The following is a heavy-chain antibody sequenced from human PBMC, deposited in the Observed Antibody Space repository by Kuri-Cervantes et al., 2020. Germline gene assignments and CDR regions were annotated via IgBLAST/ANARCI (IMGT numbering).Heavy chain of an antibody. J-gene: IGHJ6*02. CDR2: IHSGGST. Sequence: GGSLRLSCAASGFIVSRNYMNWVRQAPGKGLEWVSVIHSGGSTYYADSVKGRFTISRDNSKNTLYFQMNSLRPEDTAVYYCARDPLGYCTGGSCTLHGMDVWGQGTRVTVSS. CDR1: GFIVSRNY. CDR3: ARDPLGYCTGGSCTLHGMDV. D-gene: IGHD2-15*01. V-gene: IGHV3-53*01.